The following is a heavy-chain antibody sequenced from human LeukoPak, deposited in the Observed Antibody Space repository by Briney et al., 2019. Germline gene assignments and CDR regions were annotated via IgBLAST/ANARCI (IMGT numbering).Heavy chain of an antibody. V-gene: IGHV5-51*01. Sequence: RGESLKISCKGSGYSFTSYWIGWVRQLPGKGLEWMGIIYPGDSDTRYSPPFQGQVTISADKSISTAYLQWSSLKASDTATYYCASSNWGSGYYYYGMDVWGQGTTVTVSS. CDR1: GYSFTSYW. D-gene: IGHD7-27*01. J-gene: IGHJ6*02. CDR2: IYPGDSDT. CDR3: ASSNWGSGYYYYGMDV.